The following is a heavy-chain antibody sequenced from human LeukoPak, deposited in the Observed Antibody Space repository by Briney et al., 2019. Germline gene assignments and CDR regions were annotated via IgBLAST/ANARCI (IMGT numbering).Heavy chain of an antibody. J-gene: IGHJ4*02. CDR2: ISSSGSYT. V-gene: IGHV3-11*06. Sequence: NTGGSLRLSCAASGFTFSDYYMSWIRQAPGKGLEWVSFISSSGSYTHYADSVKGRFTISRDNAKNSLYLQMTSLRAEDTAMYYCARDPLGRAADYWGQGSLVTVSS. CDR3: ARDPLGRAADY. D-gene: IGHD7-27*01. CDR1: GFTFSDYY.